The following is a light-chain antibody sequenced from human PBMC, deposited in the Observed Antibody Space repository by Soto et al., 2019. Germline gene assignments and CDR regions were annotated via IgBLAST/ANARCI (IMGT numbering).Light chain of an antibody. V-gene: IGKV4-1*01. J-gene: IGKJ1*01. Sequence: DIVMTQSPDSLAVSLGERATINCKSSQSVLYSSNNKNYLAWYQQKPGQPPKLLIYWASTRESGVPDRFSGSGSGTDFTLTISSLQAEDVAVYYCQQYYSTPQWTLGQGTKADIK. CDR3: QQYYSTPQWT. CDR1: QSVLYSSNNKNY. CDR2: WAS.